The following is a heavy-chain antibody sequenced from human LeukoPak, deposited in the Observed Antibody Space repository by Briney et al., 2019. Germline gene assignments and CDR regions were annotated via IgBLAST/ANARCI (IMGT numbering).Heavy chain of an antibody. CDR1: GFTFSRYW. CDR2: IKQDGGEK. Sequence: PGGSLRLSCAASGFTFSRYWMSWVRQAPGKGLEWVASIKQDGGEKYYVDSVKGRFTVSRDNAKNSVYVQMNRLRVEDTAIYYCARDADLGATISGAFDIWGQGRKATVSS. V-gene: IGHV3-7*01. CDR3: ARDADLGATISGAFDI. D-gene: IGHD5-24*01. J-gene: IGHJ3*02.